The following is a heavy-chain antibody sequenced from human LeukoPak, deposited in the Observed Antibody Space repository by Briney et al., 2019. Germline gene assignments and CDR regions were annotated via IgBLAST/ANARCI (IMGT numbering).Heavy chain of an antibody. Sequence: PGRSLRLSCTSSGFTFGEYALSWVRQAPGRGLEWVGFIRSKAYGETTEYAASVRGRFTISRDESKNIAYLHMNSLRTEDTDVYYCAREGGLYYGDWRAGDYWGQGTLVTVSS. CDR2: IRSKAYGETT. D-gene: IGHD4-17*01. CDR3: AREGGLYYGDWRAGDY. J-gene: IGHJ4*02. CDR1: GFTFGEYA. V-gene: IGHV3-49*04.